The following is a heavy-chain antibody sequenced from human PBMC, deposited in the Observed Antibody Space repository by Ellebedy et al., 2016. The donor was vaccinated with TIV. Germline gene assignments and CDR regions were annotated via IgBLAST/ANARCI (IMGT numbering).Heavy chain of an antibody. Sequence: ASVKVSXXASGYTFTSYYMHWVRQAPGQGLEWMGIINPSGGSTSYAQKFQGRVTMTRDTSTSTVYMELSSLRSEDTAVYYCARAHYDFWTSRKRYYYMDVWGKGTTVTVSS. V-gene: IGHV1-46*01. J-gene: IGHJ6*03. D-gene: IGHD3-3*01. CDR2: INPSGGST. CDR1: GYTFTSYY. CDR3: ARAHYDFWTSRKRYYYMDV.